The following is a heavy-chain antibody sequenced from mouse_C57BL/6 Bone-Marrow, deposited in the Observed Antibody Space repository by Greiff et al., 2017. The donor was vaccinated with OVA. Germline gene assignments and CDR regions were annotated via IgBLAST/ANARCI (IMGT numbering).Heavy chain of an antibody. Sequence: EVHLVESGGGLVQPKGSLKLSCAASGFTFNTYAMHWVRQAPGKGLEWVARIRSKSSNYATYYADSVKDRFTISRDDSQSMLYLQMNNLKTEDTAMYYCVRDRRQLRLRRDYAMDYWGQGTSVTVSS. J-gene: IGHJ4*01. CDR3: VRDRRQLRLRRDYAMDY. CDR2: IRSKSSNYAT. D-gene: IGHD3-2*02. CDR1: GFTFNTYA. V-gene: IGHV10-3*01.